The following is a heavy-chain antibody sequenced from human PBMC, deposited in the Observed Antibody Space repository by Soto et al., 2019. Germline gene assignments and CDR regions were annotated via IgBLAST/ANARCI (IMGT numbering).Heavy chain of an antibody. D-gene: IGHD5-12*01. CDR3: AREDTEIGGYSGYAYGMDV. CDR2: ISSSGSTI. CDR1: GFTFSDYY. V-gene: IGHV3-11*01. Sequence: PGGSLRLSCAASGFTFSDYYMSWIRQAPGKGLEWVSYISSSGSTIYYADSVKGRFTISRDNAKNSLYLQMNSLRAEDTAVYYCAREDTEIGGYSGYAYGMDVWGQGTTVTVSS. J-gene: IGHJ6*02.